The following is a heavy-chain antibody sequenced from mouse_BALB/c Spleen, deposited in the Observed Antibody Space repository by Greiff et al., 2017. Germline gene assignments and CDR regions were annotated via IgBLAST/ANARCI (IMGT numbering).Heavy chain of an antibody. CDR3: AIYGNSYYYAMDY. J-gene: IGHJ4*01. Sequence: EVKLMESGPGLVKPSQSLSLTCTVTGYSITSDYAWNWIRQFPGNKLEWMGYISYSGSTSYNPSLKSRISITRDTSKNQFFLQLNSVTTEDTATYYCAIYGNSYYYAMDYWGQGTSVTVSS. D-gene: IGHD2-1*01. CDR2: ISYSGST. CDR1: GYSITSDYA. V-gene: IGHV3-2*02.